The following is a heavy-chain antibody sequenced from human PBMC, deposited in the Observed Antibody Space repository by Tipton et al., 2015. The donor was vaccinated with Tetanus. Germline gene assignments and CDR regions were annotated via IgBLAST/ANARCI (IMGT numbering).Heavy chain of an antibody. Sequence: QLVQSGGEVKKPGESLKISCKGSGYIFNNYWIGWVRQKPGKGLEWMGIIYPGDSDTRYSPSFQGQVTSVDKSINTAYLQWSSLKASDTSMFYCARAHCTDGVCNFDFWGQGALVTVAS. CDR2: IYPGDSDT. CDR1: GYIFNNYW. V-gene: IGHV5-51*01. D-gene: IGHD2-8*01. CDR3: ARAHCTDGVCNFDF. J-gene: IGHJ4*02.